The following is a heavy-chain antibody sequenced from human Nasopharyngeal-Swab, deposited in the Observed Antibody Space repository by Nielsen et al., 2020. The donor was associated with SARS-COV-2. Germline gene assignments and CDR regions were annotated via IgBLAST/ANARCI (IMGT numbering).Heavy chain of an antibody. CDR2: INHSGST. D-gene: IGHD6-6*01. CDR3: ARENSSSHYYYMDV. Sequence: SETLSLTCAVYGGSFSGYYWSWIRQPPGKGLEWIGEINHSGSTNYNPSLKSRVTISVDTSKNQFSLKLSSVTAADTAVYYCARENSSSHYYYMDVWGKGTTVTVSS. CDR1: GGSFSGYY. V-gene: IGHV4-34*01. J-gene: IGHJ6*03.